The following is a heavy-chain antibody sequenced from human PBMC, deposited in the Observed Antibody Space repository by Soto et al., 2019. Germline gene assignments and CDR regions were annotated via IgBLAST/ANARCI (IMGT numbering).Heavy chain of an antibody. D-gene: IGHD3-16*02. J-gene: IGHJ4*02. Sequence: QVQLQESGPGLVRPSETLSLTCGVSGDSLSTYYWSWIRQPAGERLEWIGRIHDTGRTNYNPSLKSRVTMSVDTSKNQFSLRVNSVTAADTAVYYCARGSVSGTYRFVSWGQGTLVTVSS. CDR2: IHDTGRT. CDR3: ARGSVSGTYRFVS. V-gene: IGHV4-4*07. CDR1: GDSLSTYY.